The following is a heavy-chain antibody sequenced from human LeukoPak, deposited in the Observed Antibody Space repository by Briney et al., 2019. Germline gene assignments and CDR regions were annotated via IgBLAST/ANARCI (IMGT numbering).Heavy chain of an antibody. J-gene: IGHJ4*02. CDR3: ASIITMSGVAIPEGYFDY. V-gene: IGHV4-31*03. Sequence: PSETLSLTCTVSGGSISSGGYYWSWIRQHPGKGLEWIGYIYYSGSTYYNPSLKSRVTISVDTSKNQFSLKLSSVTAADTAVYYCASIITMSGVAIPEGYFDYWGQGTLVTVSS. CDR1: GGSISSGGYY. D-gene: IGHD3-10*02. CDR2: IYYSGST.